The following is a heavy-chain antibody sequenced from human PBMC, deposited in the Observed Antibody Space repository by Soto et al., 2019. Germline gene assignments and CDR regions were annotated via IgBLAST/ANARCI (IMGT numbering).Heavy chain of an antibody. Sequence: QVQLQESGPGLVKPSQTLSLTCSVSGASISSGNYYWSWIRQHPGKGLEWIGYIYDTGSTYYNPYLRSLITIADDMSKTQFSLRVSSVTAADTAVYYCARGREEAGGPFDYWGQGTLVTVSS. CDR3: ARGREEAGGPFDY. J-gene: IGHJ4*02. D-gene: IGHD3-10*01. V-gene: IGHV4-31*01. CDR2: IYDTGST. CDR1: GASISSGNYY.